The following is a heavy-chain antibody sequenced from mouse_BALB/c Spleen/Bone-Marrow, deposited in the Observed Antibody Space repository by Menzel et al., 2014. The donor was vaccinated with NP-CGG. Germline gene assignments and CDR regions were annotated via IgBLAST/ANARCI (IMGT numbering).Heavy chain of an antibody. D-gene: IGHD4-1*01. Sequence: VNLVESGAELAKPGASVKMSCKASGYTFTSYWMHWVKQRPGQGLEWIGYINPSTGYTEYNQKFKDKATLTADKSSSTAYMQLSSLTSEDSAVYYCATGTYYFDYWGQGTTLTVSS. CDR3: ATGTYYFDY. V-gene: IGHV1-7*01. CDR2: INPSTGYT. CDR1: GYTFTSYW. J-gene: IGHJ2*01.